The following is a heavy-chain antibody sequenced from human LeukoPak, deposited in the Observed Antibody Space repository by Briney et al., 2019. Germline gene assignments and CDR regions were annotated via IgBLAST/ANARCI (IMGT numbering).Heavy chain of an antibody. D-gene: IGHD6-13*01. Sequence: GGSLRLSCAASGFTFSSYWMSWVRQAPGKGLEWVANIKQDGSEKYYVDSVKGRFTISRDNAKNSLYLQMNSLRAEDTAVYYCASSGDSSSWYEYYSDYWGQGTLVTVSS. J-gene: IGHJ4*02. CDR3: ASSGDSSSWYEYYSDY. CDR1: GFTFSSYW. CDR2: IKQDGSEK. V-gene: IGHV3-7*01.